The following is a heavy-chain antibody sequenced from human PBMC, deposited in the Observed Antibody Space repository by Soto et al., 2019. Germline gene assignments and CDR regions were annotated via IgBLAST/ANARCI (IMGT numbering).Heavy chain of an antibody. CDR1: SRGQG. Sequence: SRGQGCSWRRQPPRKGLEWIGEVYHSGSTTYKPSLRSRVTISVDKSKNQFSLKLSSVTAADTAIYDCARRDWSGTXXQFYLDYSGQ. V-gene: IGHV4-4*02. CDR2: VYHSGST. D-gene: IGHD3-10*01. J-gene: IGHJ4*02. CDR3: ARRDWSGTXXQFYLDY.